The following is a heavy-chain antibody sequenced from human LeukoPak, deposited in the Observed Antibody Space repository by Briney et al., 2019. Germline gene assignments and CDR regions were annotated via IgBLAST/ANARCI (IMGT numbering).Heavy chain of an antibody. CDR2: VIPIFGTA. CDR3: ARTIVGTTVDYYYYYMDV. CDR1: GGTFSSYA. D-gene: IGHD1-26*01. J-gene: IGHJ6*03. V-gene: IGHV1-69*13. Sequence: SVKVSCKASGGTFSSYAISWVRQAPGQGLEWMGGVIPIFGTANYAQKFQGRVTITADESTSTAYMELSSLRSDDTAVYYCARTIVGTTVDYYYYYMDVWGKGTTVTVSS.